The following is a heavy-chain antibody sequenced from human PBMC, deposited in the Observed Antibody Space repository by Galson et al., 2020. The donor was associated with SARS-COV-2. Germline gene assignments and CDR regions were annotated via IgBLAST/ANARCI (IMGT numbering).Heavy chain of an antibody. D-gene: IGHD1-26*01. CDR1: GFTFSSYA. Sequence: GGSLRLSCAASGFTFSSYAMHWVRQAPGKGLEWVAVISYDGVNKYYADSVEGRFTISRDNSKNTLYLQMNSLRADDTAVYSCARSGPEGVGATYFEHWGQGTLVTVSS. CDR3: ARSGPEGVGATYFEH. J-gene: IGHJ4*02. CDR2: ISYDGVNK. V-gene: IGHV3-30*04.